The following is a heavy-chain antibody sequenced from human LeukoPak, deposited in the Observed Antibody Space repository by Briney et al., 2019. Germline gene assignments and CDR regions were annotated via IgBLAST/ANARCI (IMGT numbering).Heavy chain of an antibody. CDR2: FDPEDGET. CDR3: ATLDDGDRLKRGDWFDP. Sequence: GASVKVSCKVSGYTLTELSIHWVRQAPGKGLEWMGGFDPEDGETIYAQKFQGRVTMTEDTSRDTVYMELSSLRSEDTAVYFCATLDDGDRLKRGDWFDPWGQGTLVTVSS. CDR1: GYTLTELS. V-gene: IGHV1-24*01. J-gene: IGHJ5*02. D-gene: IGHD4-17*01.